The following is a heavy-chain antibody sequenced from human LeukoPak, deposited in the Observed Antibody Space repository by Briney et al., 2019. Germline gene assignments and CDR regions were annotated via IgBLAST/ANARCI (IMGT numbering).Heavy chain of an antibody. CDR1: GFTFSSYW. Sequence: PGGSLRLSCAASGFTFSSYWMHWVRQAPGKGLVWVSRINSDGSSTSYADSVKGRFTISRDNAKNTLYLQMNSLRAEDTAVYYCARAQRILTGYHPFDYWGQGTLVTVSS. D-gene: IGHD3-9*01. J-gene: IGHJ4*02. CDR3: ARAQRILTGYHPFDY. V-gene: IGHV3-74*01. CDR2: INSDGSST.